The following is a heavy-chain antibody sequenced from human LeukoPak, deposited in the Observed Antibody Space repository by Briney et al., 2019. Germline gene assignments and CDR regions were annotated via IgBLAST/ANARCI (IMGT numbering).Heavy chain of an antibody. CDR1: GGSISSYY. CDR2: IYYTGST. Sequence: SETLSLTCTVSGGSISSYYWSWIRQPPGKGLEWIGYIYYTGSTNYNPSLKSRVTISVDTSKSQFSLKLSSVTAADTAVYYCARQSRGAAAGNDYWAREPWSPSPQ. D-gene: IGHD6-13*01. V-gene: IGHV4-59*08. J-gene: IGHJ4*02. CDR3: ARQSRGAAAGNDY.